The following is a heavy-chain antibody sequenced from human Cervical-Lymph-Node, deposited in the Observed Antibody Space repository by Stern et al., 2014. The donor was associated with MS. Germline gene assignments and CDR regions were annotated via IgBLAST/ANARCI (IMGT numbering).Heavy chain of an antibody. Sequence: QVPLVESGPGLLKPSQTLSLTCTVSCGPICSDNYYWTWIRQHPGKCLEWIGLIFYSGTTHHNLSLTTRVSITVDTSQNLFSLMLSSVTAADTAVNYCARDHFTTSLDVWGHGTTVTVS. J-gene: IGHJ6*02. CDR1: CGPICSDNYY. CDR3: ARDHFTTSLDV. V-gene: IGHV4-31*03. CDR2: IFYSGTT. D-gene: IGHD3-22*01.